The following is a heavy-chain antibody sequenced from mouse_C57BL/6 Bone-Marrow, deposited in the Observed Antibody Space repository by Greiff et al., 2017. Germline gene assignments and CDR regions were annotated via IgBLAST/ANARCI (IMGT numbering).Heavy chain of an antibody. V-gene: IGHV6-3*01. CDR3: TTPLLLWDRVAY. CDR1: GFTFSNYW. D-gene: IGHD1-1*02. Sequence: EVQLVESGGGLVQPGGSMKLSCVASGFTFSNYWMNWVRQSPEKGLEWVAQIRLKSDNYATHYAVSVKGRFTISRDDSKSIVYLQMNNLRAEDTGNYYSTTPLLLWDRVAYWGQETLVSVSA. CDR2: IRLKSDNYAT. J-gene: IGHJ3*01.